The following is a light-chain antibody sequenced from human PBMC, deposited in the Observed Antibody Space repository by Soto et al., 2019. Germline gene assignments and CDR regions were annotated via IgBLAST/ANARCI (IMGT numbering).Light chain of an antibody. CDR1: QSVDTW. J-gene: IGKJ1*01. Sequence: DIQMTQSPSTLSASVGDRVTITCRASQSVDTWLAWYQQKPGKAPKLLIYKASTLESGVPSSFSGSGSGTDFTLTISSLRPDDFATYYCQQYHSYWAFGQGTKVEIK. V-gene: IGKV1-5*03. CDR2: KAS. CDR3: QQYHSYWA.